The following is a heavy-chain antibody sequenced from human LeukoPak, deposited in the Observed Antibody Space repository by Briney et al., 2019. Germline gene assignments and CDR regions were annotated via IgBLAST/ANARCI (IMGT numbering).Heavy chain of an antibody. CDR2: ISITGGDT. V-gene: IGHV3-23*01. CDR1: GFTFSSHA. D-gene: IGHD4-17*01. Sequence: PGGSLRLSCAASGFTFSSHAMSWVRQAPGKGLEWVSAISITGGDTYYADSVKGRFTISRDNSKNTLYLQMNSLRAEDTAMYYCASEIRPNDYWGQGTLVTASS. J-gene: IGHJ4*02. CDR3: ASEIRPNDY.